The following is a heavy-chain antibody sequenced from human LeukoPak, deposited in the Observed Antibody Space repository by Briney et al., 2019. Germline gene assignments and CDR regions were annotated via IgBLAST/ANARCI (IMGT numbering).Heavy chain of an antibody. V-gene: IGHV3-21*01. J-gene: IGHJ4*02. D-gene: IGHD6-13*01. CDR1: GFTFSSYS. CDR2: ITSSSSYI. CDR3: ARALAAAAQHQFDY. Sequence: GGSLRLSCAASGFTFSSYSMNWVRQAPGKGLEWVSSITSSSSYINCADSVKGRFTISRDNAKNSVYLQMNSLRAEDTAVYYCARALAAAAQHQFDYWGQGTLVTVSS.